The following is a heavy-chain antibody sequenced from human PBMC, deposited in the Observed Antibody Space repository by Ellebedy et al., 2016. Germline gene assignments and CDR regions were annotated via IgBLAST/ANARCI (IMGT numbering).Heavy chain of an antibody. J-gene: IGHJ3*02. CDR2: ISGSGGST. Sequence: GGSLRLXCAASGFTFSSYAMSWVRQAPGKGLEWVSAISGSGGSTYYADSVKGRFTISRDNSKNTLYLQMNSLRAEDTAVYYCAKNRWQQNDAFDIWGQGTMVTVSS. CDR1: GFTFSSYA. D-gene: IGHD6-13*01. CDR3: AKNRWQQNDAFDI. V-gene: IGHV3-23*01.